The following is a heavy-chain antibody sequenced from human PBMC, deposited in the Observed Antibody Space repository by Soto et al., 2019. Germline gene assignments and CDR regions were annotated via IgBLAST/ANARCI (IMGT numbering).Heavy chain of an antibody. CDR3: ASNHDYYDSSGYVDDAFDI. CDR2: INPNSGGT. V-gene: IGHV1-2*02. D-gene: IGHD3-22*01. J-gene: IGHJ3*02. Sequence: ASVKVSCKASGYTFTGYYMHWVRQAPGQGLEWMGWINPNSGGTNYAQKFQGRVTMTRDTSISTAYMELSRLRSDDTAVYYCASNHDYYDSSGYVDDAFDIWGQGTMVTVSS. CDR1: GYTFTGYY.